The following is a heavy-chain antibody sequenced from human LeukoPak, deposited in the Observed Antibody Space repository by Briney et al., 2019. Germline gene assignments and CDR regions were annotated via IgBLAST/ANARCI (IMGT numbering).Heavy chain of an antibody. CDR2: IYHSGTT. CDR3: ARVYCSGGSCYVDY. Sequence: PSETLSLTCTVSGGSISSGGYHWSWIRQHPGKGLEWIGHIYHSGTTYYNPSLKRRVTISVDTSEKQFSLQLSSVTAADTAVYYCARVYCSGGSCYVDYWGQGTLVTVSS. V-gene: IGHV4-31*03. J-gene: IGHJ4*02. CDR1: GGSISSGGYH. D-gene: IGHD2-15*01.